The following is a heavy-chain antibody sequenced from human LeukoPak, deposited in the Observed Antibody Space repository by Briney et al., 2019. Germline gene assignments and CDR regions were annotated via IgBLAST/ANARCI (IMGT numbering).Heavy chain of an antibody. CDR1: GGSFSGHY. D-gene: IGHD5-18*01. V-gene: IGHV4-4*07. CDR2: VYITGPT. CDR3: ARAHTPLRSDYYHYLDV. J-gene: IGHJ6*03. Sequence: KPSETLSLTCTVSGGSFSGHYWTWIRQPAGRGLEFIGRVYITGPTNYTASLLGRVTMSVDTSKSQFSLNLTSVTAADTAVYYCARAHTPLRSDYYHYLDVWGKGTTVTVS.